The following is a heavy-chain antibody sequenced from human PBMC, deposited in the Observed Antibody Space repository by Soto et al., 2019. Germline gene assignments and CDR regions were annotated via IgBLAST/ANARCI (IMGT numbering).Heavy chain of an antibody. Sequence: GGSLRLSCGASGFTFTNAWMSWVRQPPGKGLDWVGRIKSKTDGGTTDYATPVKGRFSISRDDSKNTLYLQLNSLKTEDTAIYYCATSNYYESGTFPQAPFDYWGQGTLVTSPQ. D-gene: IGHD3-10*01. V-gene: IGHV3-15*01. CDR3: ATSNYYESGTFPQAPFDY. CDR1: GFTFTNAW. J-gene: IGHJ4*02. CDR2: IKSKTDGGTT.